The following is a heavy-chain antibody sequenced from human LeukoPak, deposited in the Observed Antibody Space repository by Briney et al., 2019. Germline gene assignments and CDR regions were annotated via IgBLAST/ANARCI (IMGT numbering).Heavy chain of an antibody. CDR1: GGSITDNY. Sequence: SETLSLTCTVSGGSITDNYWAWIRQPPGKALEWIGYVFYTGSTNYNPSLVSRVTISADTSTSQFSLRLTSVTAADTAVYYCARRVISEISIDKGNWLDPWGQGTLVTVSS. CDR3: ARRVISEISIDKGNWLDP. J-gene: IGHJ5*02. V-gene: IGHV4-59*08. D-gene: IGHD3-3*01. CDR2: VFYTGST.